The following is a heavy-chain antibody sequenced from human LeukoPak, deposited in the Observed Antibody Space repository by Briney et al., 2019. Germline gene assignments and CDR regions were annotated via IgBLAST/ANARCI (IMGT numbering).Heavy chain of an antibody. J-gene: IGHJ5*02. CDR2: ISSRSSYK. CDR1: GFTFSSHS. Sequence: GGSLRLSCAASGFTFSSHSMNWVRQAPGKGLEWVSSISSRSSYKYYADSVKGRFTISRDNTKNSLYLQMNSLRAEDTAVYYCATTMIVLWGTNWFDPWGQGILVTVSS. CDR3: ATTMIVLWGTNWFDP. D-gene: IGHD3-22*01. V-gene: IGHV3-21*01.